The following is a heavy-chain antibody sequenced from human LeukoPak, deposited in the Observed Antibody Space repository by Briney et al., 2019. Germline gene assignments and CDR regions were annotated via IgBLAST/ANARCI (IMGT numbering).Heavy chain of an antibody. CDR2: ISYDGSNK. Sequence: GGSLRLSCAASGFTFSSYWMNWARQAPGKGLEWVAVISYDGSNKYYADSVKGRFTISRDNSKNTLYLQMNSLRAEDTAVYYCAREPRGYSGYDFVYWGQGTLVTVSS. CDR3: AREPRGYSGYDFVY. V-gene: IGHV3-30-3*01. J-gene: IGHJ4*02. CDR1: GFTFSSYW. D-gene: IGHD5-12*01.